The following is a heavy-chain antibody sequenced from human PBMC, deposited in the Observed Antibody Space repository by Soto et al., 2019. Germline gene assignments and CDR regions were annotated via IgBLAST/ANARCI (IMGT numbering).Heavy chain of an antibody. CDR3: ASWDTANPTYYYGTDV. D-gene: IGHD5-18*01. J-gene: IGHJ6*02. V-gene: IGHV1-69*13. CDR2: IIPIFGTA. Sequence: SVKVSCKASGGTSSSYAISWVRQAPGQGLEWMGGIIPIFGTANYAQKFQGRVTITADESTSTAYMELSSLRSEDTAVYYCASWDTANPTYYYGTDVWGQGTTVTVSS. CDR1: GGTSSSYA.